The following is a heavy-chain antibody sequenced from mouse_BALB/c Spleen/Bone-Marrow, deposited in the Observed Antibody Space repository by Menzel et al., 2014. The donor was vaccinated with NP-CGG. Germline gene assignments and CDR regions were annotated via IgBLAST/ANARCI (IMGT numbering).Heavy chain of an antibody. Sequence: VQLKESGGGLVQPGGSLKLSCAASGFDFSRYWMSWVRQAPGKGLEWIGEINPDSRTINYSPSLKDKFIISGDNAKNTLYLRLNKVRSEDTALYYCARPDYYGYLNYWGQGTPLTVSS. J-gene: IGHJ2*01. CDR2: INPDSRTI. CDR1: GFDFSRYW. V-gene: IGHV4-1*02. CDR3: ARPDYYGYLNY. D-gene: IGHD1-1*01.